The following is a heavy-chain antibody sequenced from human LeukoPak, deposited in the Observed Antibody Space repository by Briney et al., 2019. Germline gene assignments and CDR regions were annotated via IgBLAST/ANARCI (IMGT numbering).Heavy chain of an antibody. V-gene: IGHV1-69*06. Sequence: SVKVSCKASGDTFSTYAIRWVRQAPGQGLEWMGGIIPMFGTPNYAQKFQGRVTITANKSTSTAYMELRSLRSEDTAVYYCARDRIPYGSGNIGYFQHWGQGTLVTVSS. D-gene: IGHD3-10*01. CDR1: GDTFSTYA. J-gene: IGHJ1*01. CDR3: ARDRIPYGSGNIGYFQH. CDR2: IIPMFGTP.